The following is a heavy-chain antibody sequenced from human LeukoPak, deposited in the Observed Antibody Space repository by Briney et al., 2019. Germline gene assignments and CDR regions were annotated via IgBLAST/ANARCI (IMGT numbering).Heavy chain of an antibody. D-gene: IGHD3-10*01. J-gene: IGHJ1*01. CDR3: ARKEVRGVPPGPFQH. Sequence: PSETLSLTCAVYGGSFSGYYWSWIRQPPGKGLEWIGEINHSGSTNYNPSLKSRVTISVDTSKNQFSLKLSSVTAADTAVYYCARKEVRGVPPGPFQHWGQGTLVTVSS. V-gene: IGHV4-34*01. CDR2: INHSGST. CDR1: GGSFSGYY.